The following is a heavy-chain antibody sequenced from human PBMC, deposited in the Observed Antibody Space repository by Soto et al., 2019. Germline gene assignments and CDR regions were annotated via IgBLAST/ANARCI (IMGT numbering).Heavy chain of an antibody. Sequence: ASVKVSCKASGYTFTGYYMHWVRQAPGQGLEWMGWINPNSGGTNYAQKFQGWVTMTRDTSISTAYMELSRLRSDDTAVYYCARDHNSLVWPDGFGAFDIWGQGTMVTVSS. D-gene: IGHD1-20*01. V-gene: IGHV1-2*04. CDR3: ARDHNSLVWPDGFGAFDI. J-gene: IGHJ3*02. CDR1: GYTFTGYY. CDR2: INPNSGGT.